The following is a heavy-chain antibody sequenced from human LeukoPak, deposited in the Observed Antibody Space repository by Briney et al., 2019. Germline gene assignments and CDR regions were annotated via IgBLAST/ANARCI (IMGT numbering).Heavy chain of an antibody. CDR2: INPSNGDT. J-gene: IGHJ4*02. CDR3: ARGWFGESSNGDY. D-gene: IGHD3-10*01. CDR1: GYTFTGFH. V-gene: IGHV1-2*02. Sequence: ASVRVSCKTSGYTFTGFHFHWMRQAPGQGLEWVGWINPSNGDTKYAQRFQGKVTLTRDTSINTAYMELSSLTSADTAVSYCARGWFGESSNGDYWGQGTLVTVSS.